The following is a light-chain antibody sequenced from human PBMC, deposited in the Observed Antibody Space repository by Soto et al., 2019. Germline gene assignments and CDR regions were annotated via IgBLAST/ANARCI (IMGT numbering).Light chain of an antibody. CDR1: SSNVGAGYD. J-gene: IGLJ1*01. V-gene: IGLV1-40*01. CDR2: GNN. Sequence: QSVLTQPPSVSGAPGQRVTISCTGSSSNVGAGYDVHWYQQLPGTAPKLLIFGNNNRPSGVPDRFSGSKSGASASLAITGLQTEDEADYYCQSYDPSLSVYDVFGTGTKLTVL. CDR3: QSYDPSLSVYDV.